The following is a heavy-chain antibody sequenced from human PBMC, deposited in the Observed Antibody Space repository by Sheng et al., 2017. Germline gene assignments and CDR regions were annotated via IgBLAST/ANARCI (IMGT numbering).Heavy chain of an antibody. CDR1: GGSITSNSHY. CDR3: ARDTHRPFLEWFIFDY. V-gene: IGHV4-39*07. CDR2: INYSGSP. Sequence: QLQLQESGPRLVKPSETLSLTCSVSGGSITSNSHYWGWISQSPGKGLEWIGTINYSGSPYYNPSFRSRVTISVDTSKNQFSLKLRSVTAADTAVYYCARDTHRPFLEWFIFDYWGQGALVTVSS. J-gene: IGHJ4*02. D-gene: IGHD3-3*01.